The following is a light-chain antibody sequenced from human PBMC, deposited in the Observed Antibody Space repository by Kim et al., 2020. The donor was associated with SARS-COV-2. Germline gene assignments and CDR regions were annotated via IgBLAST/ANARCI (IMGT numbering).Light chain of an antibody. CDR1: QSISSN. CDR3: QQYNNWPLT. J-gene: IGKJ4*01. V-gene: IGKV3-15*01. Sequence: GSPGERATLSCRASQSISSNLAWYQQKPGQAPRLLIYGASTRATGIPARFSGSGSGTEFTLTISSLQSEDFAVYYCQQYNNWPLTFGGGTKVDIK. CDR2: GAS.